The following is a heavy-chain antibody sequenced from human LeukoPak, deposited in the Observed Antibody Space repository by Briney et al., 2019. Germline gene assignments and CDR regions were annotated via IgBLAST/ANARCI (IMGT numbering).Heavy chain of an antibody. Sequence: PGGSLRLSXAASGFTFSSYWMHWVRQAPGKGLVWVSRINSDGSSTSYADSVKGRFTISRDNAKNTLYLQMNSLRAEDTAVYYCARDGNYYDSSGYYSYWGQGTLVTVSS. CDR1: GFTFSSYW. D-gene: IGHD3-22*01. CDR3: ARDGNYYDSSGYYSY. V-gene: IGHV3-74*01. CDR2: INSDGSST. J-gene: IGHJ4*02.